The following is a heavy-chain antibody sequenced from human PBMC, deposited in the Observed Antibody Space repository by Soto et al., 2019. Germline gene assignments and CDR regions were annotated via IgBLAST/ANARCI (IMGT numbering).Heavy chain of an antibody. D-gene: IGHD2-8*01. CDR3: AREMGYCTNGVCFDYGMGV. V-gene: IGHV1-18*04. CDR2: ISAYNGNT. Sequence: ASVKVSCKASGYTFTSYGISWVRQAPGQGLEWMGWISAYNGNTNYAQKLQGRVTMTTDTSTSTAYMELRSLRSDDTAVYYCAREMGYCTNGVCFDYGMGVWAKGPRSPSP. CDR1: GYTFTSYG. J-gene: IGHJ6*02.